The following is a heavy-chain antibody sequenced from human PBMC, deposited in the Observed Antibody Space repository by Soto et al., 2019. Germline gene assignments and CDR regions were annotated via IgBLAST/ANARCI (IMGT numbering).Heavy chain of an antibody. D-gene: IGHD3-16*01. J-gene: IGHJ6*02. CDR2: ISWNSGSI. V-gene: IGHV3-9*01. CDR3: AKDMGDSPYYYYGMDV. CDR1: GFTFDDYA. Sequence: EVQLVESGGGLVQPGRSLRLSCAASGFTFDDYAMHWVRQAPGKGLEWVSGISWNSGSIGYADSVKGRFTISRDNAKNSLYLQMNSLRAEDTALYYCAKDMGDSPYYYYGMDVWGQGTTVTVSS.